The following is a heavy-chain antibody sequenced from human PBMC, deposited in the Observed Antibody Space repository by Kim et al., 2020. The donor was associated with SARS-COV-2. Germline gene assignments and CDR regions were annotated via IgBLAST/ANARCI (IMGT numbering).Heavy chain of an antibody. CDR2: IYHSGST. V-gene: IGHV4-4*02. D-gene: IGHD3-22*01. CDR1: GGSISSSNW. J-gene: IGHJ4*02. Sequence: SETLSLTCAVSGGSISSSNWWSWVRQPPGKGLEWIGEIYHSGSTNYNPSLKSRVTISVDKSKNQFSLKLSSVTAADTAVYYCARSHDSSGYYLSYWGQGTLVTVSS. CDR3: ARSHDSSGYYLSY.